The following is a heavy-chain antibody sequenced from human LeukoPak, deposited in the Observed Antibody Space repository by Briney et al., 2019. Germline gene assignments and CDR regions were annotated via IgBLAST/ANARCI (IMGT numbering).Heavy chain of an antibody. Sequence: SSETLSLTCAVYSGSFSGYYWSWIRQPPGKGLEWIGEINHSGSTNYNPSLKSRVTISVDTSKNQFSLKLSSVTAADTAVYYCARARGIFDYWGQGTLVTVSS. CDR1: SGSFSGYY. D-gene: IGHD6-13*01. V-gene: IGHV4-34*01. J-gene: IGHJ4*02. CDR2: INHSGST. CDR3: ARARGIFDY.